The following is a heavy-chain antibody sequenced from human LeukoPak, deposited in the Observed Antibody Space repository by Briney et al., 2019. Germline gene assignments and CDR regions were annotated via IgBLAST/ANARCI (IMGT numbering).Heavy chain of an antibody. CDR1: GFTFGSSW. D-gene: IGHD6-19*01. Sequence: GGSLRLSCAASGFTFGSSWMHWVRQVPGKGLVWVSRINADGSVTSYADSVKGRFTVSRDNAKNTLYLQMNSLKDEDAAFYYCAKERGWSFYFEYWGRGALVTVSS. V-gene: IGHV3-74*01. CDR2: INADGSVT. CDR3: AKERGWSFYFEY. J-gene: IGHJ4*02.